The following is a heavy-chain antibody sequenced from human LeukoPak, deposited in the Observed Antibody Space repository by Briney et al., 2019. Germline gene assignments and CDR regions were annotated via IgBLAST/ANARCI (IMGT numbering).Heavy chain of an antibody. D-gene: IGHD4-11*01. CDR1: GFTFSSYW. Sequence: PGGSLRLSCAASGFTFSSYWMSWVRQAPGKGLEWVANIKQDGSEKYYVDSVKGRFTISRDNAKNSLYLQMNSLRAEDTAVYYCARDTGYSNYESYYYYGMDVWGQGTTVTVSS. CDR2: IKQDGSEK. CDR3: ARDTGYSNYESYYYYGMDV. J-gene: IGHJ6*02. V-gene: IGHV3-7*01.